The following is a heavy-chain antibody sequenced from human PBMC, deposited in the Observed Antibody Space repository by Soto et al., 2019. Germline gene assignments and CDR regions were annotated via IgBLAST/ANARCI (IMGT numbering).Heavy chain of an antibody. J-gene: IGHJ6*02. D-gene: IGHD3-16*01. Sequence: QVQLQESGPGLVKPSQTLSLTCTVSGGSISSGDYYWSWIRQPPGKGLEWIGYIYYSGSTYYNPSLKSRVXXSXDXXKNQFSLKLSSVTAADTAVYYCARDSEDGYASMDVWGQGTTVTVSS. CDR3: ARDSEDGYASMDV. V-gene: IGHV4-30-4*01. CDR2: IYYSGST. CDR1: GGSISSGDYY.